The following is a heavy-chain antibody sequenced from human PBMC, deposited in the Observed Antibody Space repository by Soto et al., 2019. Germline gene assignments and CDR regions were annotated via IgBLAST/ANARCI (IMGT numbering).Heavy chain of an antibody. CDR2: IDPSDSYT. CDR1: GYSFTSSL. J-gene: IGHJ6*02. V-gene: IGHV5-10-1*03. CDR3: ARHSQGRGSVDYYYYAAMDV. Sequence: EVQLVQSGTEAKKPRESVTISCKASGYSFTSSLISWVRQMPGKGLEWMGTIDPSDSYTNYNPSFQGHVTLSVDKSITTAYLLCSSLKASDTGMYSCARHSQGRGSVDYYYYAAMDVWGQGTTVTVSS. D-gene: IGHD2-15*01.